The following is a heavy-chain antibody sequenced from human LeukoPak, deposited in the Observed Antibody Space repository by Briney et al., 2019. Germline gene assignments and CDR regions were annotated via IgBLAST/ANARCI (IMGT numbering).Heavy chain of an antibody. V-gene: IGHV4-39*07. CDR1: GGSISSSSYY. J-gene: IGHJ4*02. CDR3: ARVASITMIVL. D-gene: IGHD3-22*01. CDR2: IYYSGST. Sequence: PSETLSLTCTVSGGSISSSSYYWGWVRQPPGKGLEWIGSIYYSGSTYYNPSLKSRVTISVDTSKNQFSLKLSSVTAADTAVYYCARVASITMIVLWGQGTLVTVSS.